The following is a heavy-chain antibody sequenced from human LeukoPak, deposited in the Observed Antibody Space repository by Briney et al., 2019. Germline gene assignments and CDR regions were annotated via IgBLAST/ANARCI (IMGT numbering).Heavy chain of an antibody. J-gene: IGHJ6*02. CDR3: ARGGSGAARRDYYYGMDV. CDR2: IIPIFGTA. V-gene: IGHV1-69*13. Sequence: SVKVSCKASGGTFSSYAISWVRQAPGQGLEWMGRIIPIFGTANYAQKFQGRVTITADESTSTAYMELSSLRSEDTAVYYCARGGSGAARRDYYYGMDVWGQGTTVTVSS. D-gene: IGHD6-6*01. CDR1: GGTFSSYA.